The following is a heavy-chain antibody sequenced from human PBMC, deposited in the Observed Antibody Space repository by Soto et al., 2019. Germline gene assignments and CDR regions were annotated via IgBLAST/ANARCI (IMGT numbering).Heavy chain of an antibody. CDR2: ISSSSGATT. CDR1: GFSFDIYA. Sequence: HPGGSLRLSCAASGFSFDIYAMAWVRRAPGKGLEWVSAISSSSGATTYYADSVRGRFTISRDNSRNTLYLQMSRLRVDDTAVYYCAQMATLTTSALDVWGQGTMVTVSS. V-gene: IGHV3-23*01. CDR3: AQMATLTTSALDV. J-gene: IGHJ3*01. D-gene: IGHD4-4*01.